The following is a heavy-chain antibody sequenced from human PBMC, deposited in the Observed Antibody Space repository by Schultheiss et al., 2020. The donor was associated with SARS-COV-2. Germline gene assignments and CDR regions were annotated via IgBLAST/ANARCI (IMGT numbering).Heavy chain of an antibody. CDR2: IYDSGST. CDR3: ARDGLDPVGDAFDT. Sequence: SETLSLTCAVYGGSFSGYYWSWIRQPPGKGLEWIGYIYDSGSTYYNPSLESRLTISLDTSKNQFSLSLSSVTAADTAVYYCARDGLDPVGDAFDTWGQGTMVTVSS. CDR1: GGSFSGYY. V-gene: IGHV4-34*09. J-gene: IGHJ3*02. D-gene: IGHD3/OR15-3a*01.